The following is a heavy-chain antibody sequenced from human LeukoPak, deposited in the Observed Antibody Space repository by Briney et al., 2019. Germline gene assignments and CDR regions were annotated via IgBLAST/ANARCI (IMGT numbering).Heavy chain of an antibody. V-gene: IGHV7-4-1*02. CDR2: INTNTGNP. J-gene: IGHJ4*02. CDR3: ARAVVGATRPLFVDY. D-gene: IGHD1-26*01. CDR1: GYTFTNYA. Sequence: GASVKVSCKASGYTFTNYAMNWVRQAPGQGLEWMGWINTNTGNPTYAQGFTGRFVFSLDTSVSTAYLRISSLKAEDTAVYYCARAVVGATRPLFVDYWGQGTLVTVSS.